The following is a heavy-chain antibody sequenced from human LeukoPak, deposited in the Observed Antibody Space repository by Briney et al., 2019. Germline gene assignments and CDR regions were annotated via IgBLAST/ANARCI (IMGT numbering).Heavy chain of an antibody. CDR1: GFTFSRFT. CDR2: ISYDGSYK. D-gene: IGHD6-13*01. Sequence: PGGSLRLSCAASGFTFSRFTMNWVRQAPGKGLEWVAFISYDGSYKYYADSVKGRFTISRDNSKNTLYLQMNSLRAEDTAVYYCAKDPRRYSRTGGYFDYWGQGTLVTVSS. V-gene: IGHV3-30*18. CDR3: AKDPRRYSRTGGYFDY. J-gene: IGHJ4*02.